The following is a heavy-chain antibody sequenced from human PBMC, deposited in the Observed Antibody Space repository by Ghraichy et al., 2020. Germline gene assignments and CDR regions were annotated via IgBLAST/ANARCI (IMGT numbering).Heavy chain of an antibody. D-gene: IGHD1-26*01. V-gene: IGHV1-18*01. CDR3: GREAGSGSYYPFDY. Sequence: ASVKVSCKASGYTFINYAISWVRQAPGQGLEWMGWISAYNGDTNYAQKLQDRVTMTTDTSTSTAYMELRSLRSDDTAVYYCGREAGSGSYYPFDYWGQGTLVTVSS. J-gene: IGHJ4*02. CDR1: GYTFINYA. CDR2: ISAYNGDT.